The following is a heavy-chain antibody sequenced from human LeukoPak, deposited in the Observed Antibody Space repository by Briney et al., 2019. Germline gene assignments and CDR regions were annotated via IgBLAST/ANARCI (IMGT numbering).Heavy chain of an antibody. CDR2: IDTSGNT. CDR1: GFTFSDYY. Sequence: GSLRLSCAASGFTFSDYYWSWIRQPAGKGLEWIGRIDTSGNTNYKPSLKSRVTMSVDTSKNQFSLKLSSVTAADTAVYYCARVSSSWYQDWYFDLWGRGTLVTVSS. V-gene: IGHV4-4*07. J-gene: IGHJ2*01. D-gene: IGHD6-13*01. CDR3: ARVSSSWYQDWYFDL.